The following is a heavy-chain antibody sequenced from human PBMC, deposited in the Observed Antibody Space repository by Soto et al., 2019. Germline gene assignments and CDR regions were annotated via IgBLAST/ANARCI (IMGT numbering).Heavy chain of an antibody. CDR1: GYTFTSYA. CDR3: ARGLGLYYFDY. J-gene: IGHJ4*02. CDR2: INAGNGNT. Sequence: QVQLVQSGAEVKKPGASVKVSCKASGYTFTSYAMHWVRQAPGQRLEWMGWINAGNGNTKYSQKFKGRVTITRDTSGSTAYMALSSLRSEYSAVDYCARGLGLYYFDYWGQGTLVTVSS. V-gene: IGHV1-3*01. D-gene: IGHD1-26*01.